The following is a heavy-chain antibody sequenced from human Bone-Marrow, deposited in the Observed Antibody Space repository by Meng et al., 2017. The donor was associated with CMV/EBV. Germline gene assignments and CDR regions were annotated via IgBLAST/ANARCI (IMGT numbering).Heavy chain of an antibody. CDR3: ASPAYCGGDCYRRDAFDI. Sequence: SVKVSCKASGYTFTTYAISWVRQAPGQGLEWMGGIIPIFGTANYAQKFQGRVTITTDESTSTAYMELSSLRSEDTAVYYCASPAYCGGDCYRRDAFDIWGQGTMVTVSS. J-gene: IGHJ3*02. V-gene: IGHV1-69*05. CDR2: IIPIFGTA. D-gene: IGHD2-21*01. CDR1: GYTFTTYA.